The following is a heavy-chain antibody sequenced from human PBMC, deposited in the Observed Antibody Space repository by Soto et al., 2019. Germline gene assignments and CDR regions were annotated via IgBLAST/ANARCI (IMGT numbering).Heavy chain of an antibody. D-gene: IGHD2-2*01. Sequence: QVQLQESGPGVVKPSQTLSLTCTVSGASVSSGNYYWSWIRQPPGKDLEWIGHIYDSGNMYYKSSLESRVTMSVDTSKNQFSLKMTSVTAADTAMYYCARSDIVLVPSSTGALDYWGQGIQVTVSS. J-gene: IGHJ4*02. CDR2: IYDSGNM. CDR3: ARSDIVLVPSSTGALDY. CDR1: GASVSSGNYY. V-gene: IGHV4-30-4*01.